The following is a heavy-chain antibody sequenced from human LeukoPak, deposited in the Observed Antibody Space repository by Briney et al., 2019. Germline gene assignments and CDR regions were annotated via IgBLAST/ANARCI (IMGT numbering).Heavy chain of an antibody. V-gene: IGHV3-43D*04. CDR1: GFTFDDYA. D-gene: IGHD6-13*01. CDR2: ISWDGGST. J-gene: IGHJ6*04. CDR3: AKGHSSSTGYYYYGMDV. Sequence: GGSLRLSCVASGFTFDDYAMHWVRQAPGKGLEWVSLISWDGGSTYYADSVKGRFTISRDNSKNSLYLQMNSLRAEDTALYYCAKGHSSSTGYYYYGMDVWGKGTTVTVSS.